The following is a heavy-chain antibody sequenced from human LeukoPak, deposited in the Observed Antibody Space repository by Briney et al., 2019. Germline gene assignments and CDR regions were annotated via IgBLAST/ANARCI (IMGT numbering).Heavy chain of an antibody. V-gene: IGHV3-48*01. CDR2: ISSSSSTI. D-gene: IGHD5-18*01. CDR1: GFTFSSYS. CDR3: ARGGRGYRYGDFDY. Sequence: GGSLRLSCAASGFTFSSYSMNWVRQAPGKGLEWVSYISSSSSTIYYADSVKGRFTISRDNAKNSLYLQMNSLRAEDTAVYYCARGGRGYRYGDFDYWGQGTLVTVSS. J-gene: IGHJ4*02.